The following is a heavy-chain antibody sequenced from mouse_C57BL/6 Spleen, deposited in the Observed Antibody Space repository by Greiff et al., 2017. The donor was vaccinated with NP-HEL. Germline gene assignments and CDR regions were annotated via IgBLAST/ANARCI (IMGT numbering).Heavy chain of an antibody. CDR3: ARGHGYYEGWYYDV. D-gene: IGHD2-3*01. Sequence: EVKLQESGPGLVKPSPSLSLTCSVTGYSITSGYYWNWIRQFPGNKLEWMGYISYDGSNNYNPSLKNRISITLDTSKNQYFLKLNSVTTEDTATYYCARGHGYYEGWYYDVWGTGTTVTVSS. CDR1: GYSITSGYY. V-gene: IGHV3-6*01. CDR2: ISYDGSN. J-gene: IGHJ1*03.